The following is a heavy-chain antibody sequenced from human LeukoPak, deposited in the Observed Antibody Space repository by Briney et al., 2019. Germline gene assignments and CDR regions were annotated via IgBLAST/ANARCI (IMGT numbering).Heavy chain of an antibody. D-gene: IGHD2-15*01. CDR3: AKGPMGRIDY. V-gene: IGHV3-23*01. CDR1: GFSFSSYG. CDR2: ISGSGDST. J-gene: IGHJ4*02. Sequence: GGSLRLSCAASGFSFSSYGMSWVRQAPGKGLEWVSSISGSGDSTYYTDSVKGRFTISRENSKNTLYLQMNSLRAEDTAVFYCAKGPMGRIDYWGQGTLVTVSS.